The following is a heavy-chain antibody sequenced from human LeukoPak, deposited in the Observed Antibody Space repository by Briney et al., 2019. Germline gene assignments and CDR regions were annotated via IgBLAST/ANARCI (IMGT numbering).Heavy chain of an antibody. CDR2: IIPIFGTA. CDR3: ASRGGYSYAYFDY. CDR1: GGTFSSYA. J-gene: IGHJ4*02. Sequence: SVKVSCKASGGTFSSYAISWVRQAPGQGLEWMGGIIPIFGTANYAQKFQGRVTITADESTSTAYMELSSLRSEDTAVYYCASRGGYSYAYFDYWGQGTLVTVSS. D-gene: IGHD5-18*01. V-gene: IGHV1-69*13.